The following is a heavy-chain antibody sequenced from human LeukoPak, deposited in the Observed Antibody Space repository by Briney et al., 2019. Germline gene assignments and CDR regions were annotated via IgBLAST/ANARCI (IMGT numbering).Heavy chain of an antibody. Sequence: GESLKISSKGSGYSFTSYWIGWVRQMPGKDLEWMGIIYPGDSDTRYSPSFQGQVTISADKSINTAYLQWSSLRASDTAMYYCAREARSSSNFDYWGQGTLVTVSS. CDR3: AREARSSSNFDY. D-gene: IGHD6-6*01. CDR2: IYPGDSDT. CDR1: GYSFTSYW. J-gene: IGHJ4*02. V-gene: IGHV5-51*01.